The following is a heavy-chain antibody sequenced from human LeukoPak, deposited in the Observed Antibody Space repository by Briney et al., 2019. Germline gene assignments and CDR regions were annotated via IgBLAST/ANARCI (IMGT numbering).Heavy chain of an antibody. Sequence: PSETLSLTCTVSGGSISSGSYYWSWIRQPAGKGLEWIGRIYTSGSTNYNPSLKSRVTISVDTSKNQFSLKLSSVTAADTAVYYCVRERDILTGYTNWFDPWGQGTLVTVSS. CDR1: GGSISSGSYY. J-gene: IGHJ5*02. CDR3: VRERDILTGYTNWFDP. CDR2: IYTSGST. D-gene: IGHD3-9*01. V-gene: IGHV4-61*02.